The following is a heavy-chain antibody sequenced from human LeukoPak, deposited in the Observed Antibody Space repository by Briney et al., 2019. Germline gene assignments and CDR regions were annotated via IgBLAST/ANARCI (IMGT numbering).Heavy chain of an antibody. V-gene: IGHV4-34*01. CDR1: GGSFSAYS. Sequence: SETLSLTCAVYGGSFSAYSWNWIRQPPGKGLEWIGEITHSGSTHYNPSLKSRVTISVDTSKNQFSLKLSSVTAADTAVYYCATVGGFYYHYFDSWGQGALVTVSS. D-gene: IGHD3-22*01. J-gene: IGHJ4*02. CDR2: ITHSGST. CDR3: ATVGGFYYHYFDS.